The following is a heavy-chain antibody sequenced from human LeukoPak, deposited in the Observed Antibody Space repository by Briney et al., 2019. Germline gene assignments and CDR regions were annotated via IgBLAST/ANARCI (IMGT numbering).Heavy chain of an antibody. J-gene: IGHJ4*02. CDR3: VKDRAAVLEY. CDR2: ISFDGTKH. D-gene: IGHD2-15*01. Sequence: GGSLSLSCAASGFTFSRHTMHWVRQAPGKGLEWVAVISFDGTKHYYADSVKGRFTIARDNSKNTLYLQMSSLRGQDMAIYYCVKDRAAVLEYWGQGTLVTVSS. V-gene: IGHV3-30*18. CDR1: GFTFSRHT.